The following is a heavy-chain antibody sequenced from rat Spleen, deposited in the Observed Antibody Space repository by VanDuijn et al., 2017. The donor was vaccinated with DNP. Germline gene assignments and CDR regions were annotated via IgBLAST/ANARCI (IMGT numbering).Heavy chain of an antibody. CDR1: GFTFSDYN. CDR2: IFYAGTTT. CDR3: AIITAMSTSRGNWFGN. V-gene: IGHV5S10*01. J-gene: IGHJ3*01. Sequence: EVQLVESGGGLVQPGRSLKLSCAASGFTFSDYNMAWVRQAPKKGLEWVATIFYAGTTTYYSDSVKGRFTISRDNAKRTLYLEMNSLRSDDTATYYCAIITAMSTSRGNWFGNWGQGTLVTVSS. D-gene: IGHD1-10*01.